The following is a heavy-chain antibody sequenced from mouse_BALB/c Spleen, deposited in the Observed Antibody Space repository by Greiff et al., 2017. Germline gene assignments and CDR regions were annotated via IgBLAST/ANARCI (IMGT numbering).Heavy chain of an antibody. D-gene: IGHD2-1*01. CDR3: AREGKGFAY. V-gene: IGHV1S137*01. CDR1: GYTFTDYA. CDR2: ISTYYGDA. Sequence: VQLQQSGAELVRPGASVKISCKGSGYTFTDYALHWVKQSHAKRLAWIGVISTYYGDASYNQKFKGKATMTVDKSSSTAYIELARLTSEDSAIYYCAREGKGFAYWGQGTLVTVSA. J-gene: IGHJ3*01.